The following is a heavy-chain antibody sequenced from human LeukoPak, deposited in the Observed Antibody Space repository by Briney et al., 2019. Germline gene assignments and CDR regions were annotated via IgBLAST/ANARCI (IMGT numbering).Heavy chain of an antibody. CDR3: AREWVAYDAYFDY. Sequence: SETLSLTCIVSGGSISIYYWSWIRQPPGKGLEWIGYIHYSGYTKYNPSLKGRVTISVDTSKNQLSLKLSSVTAADTAVYYCAREWVAYDAYFDYWGQGTLVTVSS. CDR1: GGSISIYY. CDR2: IHYSGYT. J-gene: IGHJ4*02. D-gene: IGHD5-12*01. V-gene: IGHV4-59*12.